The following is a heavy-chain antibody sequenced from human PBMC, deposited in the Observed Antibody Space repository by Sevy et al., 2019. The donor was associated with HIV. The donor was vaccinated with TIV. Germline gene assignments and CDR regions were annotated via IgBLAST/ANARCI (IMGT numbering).Heavy chain of an antibody. J-gene: IGHJ6*03. CDR1: GGSISSYY. Sequence: SETLSLTCTVSGGSISSYYWSWIRQPPGKGLEWIGYIYYSGSTNYNPSLKSRVTISVDTSKNQFSLKLSSVTAADTAVYYCARESIAAAGTDVGYYYMDVWGKGTTVTVSS. CDR2: IYYSGST. CDR3: ARESIAAAGTDVGYYYMDV. V-gene: IGHV4-59*01. D-gene: IGHD6-13*01.